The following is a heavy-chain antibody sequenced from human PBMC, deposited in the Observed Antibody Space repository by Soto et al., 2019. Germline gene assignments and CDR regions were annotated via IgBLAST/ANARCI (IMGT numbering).Heavy chain of an antibody. CDR1: GGYISSYY. CDR3: ARLQQVSYYFDY. Sequence: SETLSLTCTVSGGYISSYYLSWIRQPPGKGLEWIGYIYYSGSTNYNPSLKSRVTISVDTSKNQFSLKLSSVTAADTAVYYCARLQQVSYYFDYWGQGTLVTVSS. V-gene: IGHV4-59*08. J-gene: IGHJ4*02. CDR2: IYYSGST. D-gene: IGHD4-4*01.